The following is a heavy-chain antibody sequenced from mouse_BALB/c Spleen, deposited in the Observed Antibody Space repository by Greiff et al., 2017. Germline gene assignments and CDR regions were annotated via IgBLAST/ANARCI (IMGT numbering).Heavy chain of an antibody. D-gene: IGHD2-4*01. CDR3: ARGGYDYVSFDY. V-gene: IGHV5-6-5*01. Sequence: EVKLQESGGGLVKPGGSLKLSCAASGFTFSSYAMSWVRQTPEKRLEWVASISSGGSTYYPDSVKGRFTISRDNARNILYLQMSSLRSEDTAMYYCARGGYDYVSFDYWGQGTTLTVSS. CDR2: ISSGGST. CDR1: GFTFSSYA. J-gene: IGHJ2*01.